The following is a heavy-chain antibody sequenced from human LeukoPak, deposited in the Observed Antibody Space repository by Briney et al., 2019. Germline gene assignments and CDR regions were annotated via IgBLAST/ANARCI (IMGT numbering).Heavy chain of an antibody. CDR2: ISWDDGK. CDR3: AHRGGIAVAGGAFDI. Sequence: SGPTLANPTHTLTLTCTFSGFSRRTSGVGVGCIRQPPGKALEWLALISWDDGKRYSPSPKRRRTITKETPKNQVVLRMTNMDPVDTATYYCAHRGGIAVAGGAFDIWGQGTMVTVSS. V-gene: IGHV2-5*02. CDR1: GFSRRTSGVG. D-gene: IGHD6-19*01. J-gene: IGHJ3*02.